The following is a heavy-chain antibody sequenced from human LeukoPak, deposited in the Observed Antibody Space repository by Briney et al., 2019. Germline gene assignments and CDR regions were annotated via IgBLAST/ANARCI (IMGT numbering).Heavy chain of an antibody. Sequence: ASVKVSCKASGYTFTSYDINWVRQATGQGLEWMGWMNPNSGNTGYAQKCQSRVTMTRNTSISTAYMELSSLRSEETAVYYCARGSYTDYDFWSGYYYNWFDPWGQGTLVTVSS. CDR3: ARGSYTDYDFWSGYYYNWFDP. CDR2: MNPNSGNT. J-gene: IGHJ5*02. D-gene: IGHD3-3*01. CDR1: GYTFTSYD. V-gene: IGHV1-8*01.